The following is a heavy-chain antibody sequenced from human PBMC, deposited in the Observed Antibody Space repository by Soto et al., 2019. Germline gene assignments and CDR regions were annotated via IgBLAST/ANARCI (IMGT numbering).Heavy chain of an antibody. J-gene: IGHJ3*02. CDR2: IYYSGST. Sequence: SETLSLTCTVSGGSISSYYRSWIRQPPGKGLEWIGYIYYSGSTNYNPSLKSRVTISVDTSKNQFSLKLSSVTAADTAVYYCARGGYSGWIDAFDIWGQGTMVTVSS. CDR3: ARGGYSGWIDAFDI. D-gene: IGHD5-12*01. CDR1: GGSISSYY. V-gene: IGHV4-59*01.